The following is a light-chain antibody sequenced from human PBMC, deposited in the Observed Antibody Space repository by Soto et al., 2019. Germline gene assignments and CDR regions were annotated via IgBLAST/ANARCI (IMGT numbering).Light chain of an antibody. V-gene: IGLV1-40*01. CDR2: DNT. CDR3: QSYDTSLSASV. J-gene: IGLJ2*01. Sequence: QAVVTQPPSVSGAPGQGVTISCTGSSSNIGAGYAVHWYQQLPGTAPKLLIYDNTNRPSGVPDRFSGSESGTSASLAITGLQAEDEADYYCQSYDTSLSASVFGGGTKLTVL. CDR1: SSNIGAGYA.